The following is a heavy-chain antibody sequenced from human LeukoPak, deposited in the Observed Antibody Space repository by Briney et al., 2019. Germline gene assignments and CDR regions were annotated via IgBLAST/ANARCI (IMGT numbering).Heavy chain of an antibody. CDR3: AKRGVVIRVILVGFHKEAYYFDS. D-gene: IGHD3-22*01. CDR1: GFTFSNYA. Sequence: GGSLRLSCAASGFTFSNYAMNWVRQAPGKGLEWVSTVSGNGDSTYYADSVEGRFTISRDNSKKTLFLQMNSLRAEDTAVYFCAKRGVVIRVILVGFHKEAYYFDSWGQGALVTVSS. J-gene: IGHJ4*02. V-gene: IGHV3-23*01. CDR2: VSGNGDST.